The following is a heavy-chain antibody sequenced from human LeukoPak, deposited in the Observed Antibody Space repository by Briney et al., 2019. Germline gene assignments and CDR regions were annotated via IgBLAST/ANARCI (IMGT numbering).Heavy chain of an antibody. CDR1: GGSISSGSDY. J-gene: IGHJ4*02. D-gene: IGHD3-3*01. V-gene: IGHV4-61*02. CDR3: ARVNRFLEWSNDY. Sequence: PSQTLSLTCTVSGGSISSGSDYWSWIRQPAGKGLEWIGRIYTSGSTNYNPSLKSRVTISVDTSKNQFSLKLSSVTAADTAVYYCARVNRFLEWSNDYWGQGTLVTVSS. CDR2: IYTSGST.